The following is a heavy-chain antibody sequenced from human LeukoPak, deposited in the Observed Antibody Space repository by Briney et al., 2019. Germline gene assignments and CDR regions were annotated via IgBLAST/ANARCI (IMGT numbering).Heavy chain of an antibody. D-gene: IGHD2-15*01. CDR3: ATALAYCSGGSCYSGWFDP. J-gene: IGHJ5*02. CDR2: FDPEDGET. V-gene: IGHV1-24*01. Sequence: ASVKVSCKVSGYTLTELSMHWVRQAPGKGLEWMGGFDPEDGETIYAQKFQGRVTMTEDTSTDTAYMELSSLRSEGTAVYYCATALAYCSGGSCYSGWFDPWGQGTLVTVSS. CDR1: GYTLTELS.